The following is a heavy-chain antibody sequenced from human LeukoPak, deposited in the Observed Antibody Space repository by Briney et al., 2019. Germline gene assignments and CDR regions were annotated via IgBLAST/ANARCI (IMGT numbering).Heavy chain of an antibody. CDR1: GGTFSSCA. CDR3: ARGGYCSSTSCPRAFDI. Sequence: ASVKVSCKASGGTFSSCAISWVRQAPGQGLEWMGRIIPIFGTANYAQKFQGRVTITTDESTSTAYMELSSLRSEDTAVYYCARGGYCSSTSCPRAFDIWGQGTMVTVSS. V-gene: IGHV1-69*05. D-gene: IGHD2-2*01. CDR2: IIPIFGTA. J-gene: IGHJ3*02.